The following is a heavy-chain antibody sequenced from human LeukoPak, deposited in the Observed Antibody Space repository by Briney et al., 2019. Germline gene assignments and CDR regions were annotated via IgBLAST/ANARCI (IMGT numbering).Heavy chain of an antibody. CDR1: GGSISSSSYY. J-gene: IGHJ4*02. V-gene: IGHV4-39*01. Sequence: SETLSLTCTVSGGSISSSSYYWGWIRQPPGKGLEWIGTIYYSGATYYNPSLKSRVTISVDTSKNQFSLNLRSVTAADTAVYYCARQVWQQLVKFEYWGQGTLVTVAS. D-gene: IGHD6-13*01. CDR3: ARQVWQQLVKFEY. CDR2: IYYSGAT.